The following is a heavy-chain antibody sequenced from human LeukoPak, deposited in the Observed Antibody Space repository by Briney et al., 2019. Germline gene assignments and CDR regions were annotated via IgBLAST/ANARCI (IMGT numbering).Heavy chain of an antibody. CDR1: GFTFRTFG. CDR3: ARDYYDSSGQLHAGAHAFDI. V-gene: IGHV3-33*01. Sequence: PGGSLRLSCAASGFTFRTFGMHWVRQAPGKGLEWVAIIWYDGINKYCADSVNGRFTISRDNSKNTLYLQMNSLRAEDTAVYYCARDYYDSSGQLHAGAHAFDIWGQGTMVTVSS. J-gene: IGHJ3*02. CDR2: IWYDGINK. D-gene: IGHD3-22*01.